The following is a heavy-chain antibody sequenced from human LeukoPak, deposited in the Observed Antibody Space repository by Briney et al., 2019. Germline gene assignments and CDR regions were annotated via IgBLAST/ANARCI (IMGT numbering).Heavy chain of an antibody. CDR1: GFTFTTYA. CDR2: ISGSGTST. CDR3: TTRVRYCGGDCYPLDY. D-gene: IGHD2-21*02. J-gene: IGHJ4*02. Sequence: GGSLRLSCAVSGFTFTTYAMTWVRQAPGKGLEWVSAISGSGTSTYYADSVKGRFTISRDNSKNTLYLQINSLRAEGTAIYYCTTRVRYCGGDCYPLDYWGQGTLVTVSS. V-gene: IGHV3-23*01.